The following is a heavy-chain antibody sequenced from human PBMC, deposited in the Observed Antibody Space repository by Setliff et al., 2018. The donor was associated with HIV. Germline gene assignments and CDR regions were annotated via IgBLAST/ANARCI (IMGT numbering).Heavy chain of an antibody. D-gene: IGHD4-17*01. CDR3: TRRDVTTGMDS. CDR1: GGSISSSSDY. J-gene: IGHJ5*02. CDR2: IFYTGRT. Sequence: KLPATLSLTCSVSGGSISSSSDYWDWIRQPPGKSLEWVGSIFYTGRTNYRPSLESRVIVSLDTSKNQFSLKLSSVTAADTAGYYCTRRDVTTGMDSWGPGSLVTGSS. V-gene: IGHV4-39*01.